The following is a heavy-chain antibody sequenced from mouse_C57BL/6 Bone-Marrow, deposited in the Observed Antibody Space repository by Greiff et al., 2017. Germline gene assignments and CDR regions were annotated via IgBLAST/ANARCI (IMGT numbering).Heavy chain of an antibody. Sequence: VQLQQPGAELVMPGASVKLSCKASGYTFTSYWMHWVKQRPGQGLEWIGEIDPSDSYTNYNQKFKGKSTLTVDKSSSTAYMQLSSLTSEDSAVYYCENLLAYWGQGTLVTVSA. J-gene: IGHJ3*01. CDR1: GYTFTSYW. V-gene: IGHV1-69*01. CDR2: IDPSDSYT. CDR3: ENLLAY.